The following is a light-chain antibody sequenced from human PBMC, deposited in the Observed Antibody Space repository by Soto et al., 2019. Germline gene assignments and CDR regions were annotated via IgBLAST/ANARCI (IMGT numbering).Light chain of an antibody. J-gene: IGKJ1*01. CDR3: QQYNKWPQT. CDR2: GAS. CDR1: QSVSID. Sequence: EIVMTQSPATVPVSPGERVTLSCRASQSVSIDLAWYQQKPGQAPRLLIYGASTRATDIPATFTGSGSGTEFTLTISSLQSEDIAVYYCQQYNKWPQTFGQGTKVDI. V-gene: IGKV3-15*01.